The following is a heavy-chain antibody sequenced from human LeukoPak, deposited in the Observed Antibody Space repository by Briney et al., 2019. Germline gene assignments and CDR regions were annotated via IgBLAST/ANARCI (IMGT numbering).Heavy chain of an antibody. CDR2: ISSSSSYI. CDR1: GFTFSSYS. CDR3: ARDSYDFWSGNNNWFDP. J-gene: IGHJ5*02. V-gene: IGHV3-21*01. D-gene: IGHD3-3*01. Sequence: GGSLRLSCAASGFTFSSYSMNLVRQAPGKGLEWVSSISSSSSYIYYADSVKGRFTISRDNAKNSLYLQMNSLRAEDTAVYYCARDSYDFWSGNNNWFDPWGQGTLVTVSS.